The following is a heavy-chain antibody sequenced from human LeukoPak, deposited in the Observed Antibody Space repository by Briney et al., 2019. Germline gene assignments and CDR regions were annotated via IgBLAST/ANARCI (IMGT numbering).Heavy chain of an antibody. D-gene: IGHD3-10*01. V-gene: IGHV3-21*01. CDR2: ISSSSSYI. CDR3: ARDSQRTMVRGVINY. CDR1: GFTFSSYS. J-gene: IGHJ4*02. Sequence: PGGSLRLSCAASGFTFSSYSMNWVRQAPGKGLEWVSSISSSSSYIYYADSVKGRSTISRDNAKNSLYLQMNSLRAEDTAVYYCARDSQRTMVRGVINYWGQGTLVTVSS.